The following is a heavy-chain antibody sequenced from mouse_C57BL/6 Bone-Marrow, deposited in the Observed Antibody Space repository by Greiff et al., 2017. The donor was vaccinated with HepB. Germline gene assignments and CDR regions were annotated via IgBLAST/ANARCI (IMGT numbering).Heavy chain of an antibody. CDR1: GYTFTDYY. V-gene: IGHV1-19*01. J-gene: IGHJ3*01. Sequence: VQLQQSGPVLVKPGASVKMSCKASGYTFTDYYMNWVKQSHGKSLEWIGVINPYNGGTSYNQKFKGKATLTVDKSSSTAYMELNSLTSEDSAVYYCARLLPYYGSAWFAYWGQGTLVTVSA. CDR3: ARLLPYYGSAWFAY. D-gene: IGHD1-1*01. CDR2: INPYNGGT.